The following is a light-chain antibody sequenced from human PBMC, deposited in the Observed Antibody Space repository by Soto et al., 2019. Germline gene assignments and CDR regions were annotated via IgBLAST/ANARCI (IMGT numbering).Light chain of an antibody. J-gene: IGLJ1*01. CDR1: SSNIGSNT. CDR2: SNN. V-gene: IGLV1-44*01. CDR3: AAWDDSLNGVYV. Sequence: QSVLTQPPSASGNPGQRVTISCSGSSSNIGSNTVNWYQQLPGTAPKLLIYSNNQRPSGVPDRFSGSKSGTSASLAISGLQFEDEADYYCAAWDDSLNGVYVFGTGTKVTVL.